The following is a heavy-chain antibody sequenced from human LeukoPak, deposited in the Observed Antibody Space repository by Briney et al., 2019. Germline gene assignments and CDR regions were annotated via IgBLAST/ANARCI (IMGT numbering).Heavy chain of an antibody. Sequence: GGSLRLSCAASGFTFSSYSMNWVRQAPGKGLEWVSGISWNSGSIGYADSVKGRFSISRDNSKSTVDLQMNSLRAEDTAVYYCARDGGLYSVVLGADCNYFDCWGQGTLVTVSS. J-gene: IGHJ4*02. CDR2: ISWNSGSI. CDR3: ARDGGLYSVVLGADCNYFDC. CDR1: GFTFSSYS. D-gene: IGHD3-10*01. V-gene: IGHV3-48*01.